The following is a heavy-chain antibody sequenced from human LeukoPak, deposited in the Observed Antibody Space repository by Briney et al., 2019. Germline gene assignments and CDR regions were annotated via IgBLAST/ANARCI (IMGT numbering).Heavy chain of an antibody. CDR3: ARGRGRDAVADLDY. Sequence: GGSLRLSCAASGFTFSNYWMHWVRQAPGKGLEWVSYISSSSSTIYYADSVKGRFTISRDNAKNSLYLQMNSLRAEDTAVYYCARGRGRDAVADLDYWGQGTLVTVSS. V-gene: IGHV3-48*04. D-gene: IGHD6-19*01. CDR1: GFTFSNYW. J-gene: IGHJ4*02. CDR2: ISSSSSTI.